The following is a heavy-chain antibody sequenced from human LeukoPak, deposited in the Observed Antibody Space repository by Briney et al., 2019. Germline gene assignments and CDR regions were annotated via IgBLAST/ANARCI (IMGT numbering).Heavy chain of an antibody. CDR3: ARAYGGHNWFDP. CDR2: IYYSGST. J-gene: IGHJ5*02. Sequence: PSETLSLTCTVSGGSISSYYWSWIRQPPGKGLEWIGYIYYSGSTNYNPSLKSRVTISVDTSKNQFSLKLSSVTAADTAVYYCARAYGGHNWFDPWGQGTLVTVSS. V-gene: IGHV4-59*12. D-gene: IGHD3-16*01. CDR1: GGSISSYY.